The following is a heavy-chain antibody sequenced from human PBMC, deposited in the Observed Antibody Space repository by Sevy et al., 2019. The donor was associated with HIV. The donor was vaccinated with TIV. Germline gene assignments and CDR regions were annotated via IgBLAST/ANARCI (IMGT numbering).Heavy chain of an antibody. V-gene: IGHV1-24*01. CDR2: FDPEDGET. J-gene: IGHJ4*01. Sequence: ASVKVSCKVSGYTLTKLSMHWVRQAPGKGLEWMGSFDPEDGETIYQQKLKGRVTMTEDTSTDTAYMELSSLRSEDTGVYYCATTKDYYEDRGSPFDLWGQGTLVTVSS. D-gene: IGHD3-22*01. CDR3: ATTKDYYEDRGSPFDL. CDR1: GYTLTKLS.